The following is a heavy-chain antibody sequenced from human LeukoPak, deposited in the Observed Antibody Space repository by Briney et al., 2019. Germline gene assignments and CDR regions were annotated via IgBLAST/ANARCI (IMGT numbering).Heavy chain of an antibody. J-gene: IGHJ6*03. CDR3: GRVGPWVNPDYYYYYMDV. CDR2: INPSGGST. Sequence: ASVKVSCKASGYTFTSYYIHWVRQAPGQGLEWMGLINPSGGSTNYAQKFQGRVTMTRDTSTSTVYMELSSLRSEDTAVYYCGRVGPWVNPDYYYYYMDVWGKGTTVTVSS. D-gene: IGHD1-14*01. CDR1: GYTFTSYY. V-gene: IGHV1-46*01.